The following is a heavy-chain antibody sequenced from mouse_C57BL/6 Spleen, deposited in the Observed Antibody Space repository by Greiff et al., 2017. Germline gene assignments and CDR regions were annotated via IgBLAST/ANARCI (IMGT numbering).Heavy chain of an antibody. CDR1: GFTFSSYA. CDR3: TRGGDGYYYAMDY. J-gene: IGHJ4*01. V-gene: IGHV5-9-1*02. D-gene: IGHD2-3*01. Sequence: EVMLVESGEGLVKPGGSLKLSCAASGFTFSSYAMSWVRQTPEKRLEWVAYISSGGDYIYYADTVKGRFTISRDNARNTLYLQMSSLKSKDTAMYYCTRGGDGYYYAMDYWGQGTSVTVSS. CDR2: ISSGGDYI.